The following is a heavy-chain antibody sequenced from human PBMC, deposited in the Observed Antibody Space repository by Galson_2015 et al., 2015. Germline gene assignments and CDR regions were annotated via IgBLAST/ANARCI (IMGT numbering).Heavy chain of an antibody. CDR2: IDWNDDK. J-gene: IGHJ5*02. Sequence: PALVKPTQTLTLTCTFSGFSLSASGMRVSWIRQPPGKALEWLARIDWNDDKFYTTSLRTRLTISKDTSKNQVVLTTTNMGPVDKATYYCARHWLDNWFDPWGQGTLVTVS. CDR1: GFSLSASGMR. CDR3: ARHWLDNWFDP. V-gene: IGHV2-70*04. D-gene: IGHD3-9*01.